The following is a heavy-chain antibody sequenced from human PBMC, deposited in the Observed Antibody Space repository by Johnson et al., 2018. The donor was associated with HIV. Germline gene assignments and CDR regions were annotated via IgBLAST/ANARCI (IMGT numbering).Heavy chain of an antibody. CDR1: GFTFSSYA. Sequence: VQLMESGGGVVQPGRSLRLSCAASGFTFSSYAMHWVRQAPGKGLEWVAVISYDGSNKYYADSVKGRFTISRDNSKNTVYLQMNSLRAEDTAVYYCAKDFSYDSSAYYYVPFDIWGQGTMVTVSS. CDR2: ISYDGSNK. J-gene: IGHJ3*02. CDR3: AKDFSYDSSAYYYVPFDI. D-gene: IGHD3-22*01. V-gene: IGHV3-30-3*01.